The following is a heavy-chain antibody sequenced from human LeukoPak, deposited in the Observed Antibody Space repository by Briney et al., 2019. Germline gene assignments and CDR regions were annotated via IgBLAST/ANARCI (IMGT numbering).Heavy chain of an antibody. Sequence: GGSLRLSCAASGFTFSGYSMNWVRQAPGKGLEWVSYISSSSITIYHADSVKGRFTISRDNVKNSLELQMNSLRAEDTAMYFCARVYSSGRYRPFDPWGQGTLVTVSS. CDR2: ISSSSITI. J-gene: IGHJ5*02. V-gene: IGHV3-48*01. CDR3: ARVYSSGRYRPFDP. CDR1: GFTFSGYS. D-gene: IGHD3-10*01.